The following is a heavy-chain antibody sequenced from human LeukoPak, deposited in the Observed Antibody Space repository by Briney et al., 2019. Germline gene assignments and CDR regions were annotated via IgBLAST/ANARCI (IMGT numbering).Heavy chain of an antibody. V-gene: IGHV1-24*01. J-gene: IGHJ4*02. CDR2: FDPEDGET. CDR3: AREGIAAAAPPD. D-gene: IGHD6-13*01. CDR1: GYTLSELS. Sequence: GASVKVSCRVSGYTLSELSMHWVRQAPGKGLEWMGGFDPEDGETIYAQKFQGRVTMTEDTSTDTAYMELSSLRSEDTAVYYCAREGIAAAAPPDWGQGTLVTVSS.